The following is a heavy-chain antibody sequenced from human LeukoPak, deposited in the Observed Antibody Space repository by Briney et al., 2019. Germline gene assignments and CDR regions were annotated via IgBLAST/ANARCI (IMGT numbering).Heavy chain of an antibody. CDR2: ISYDGSNK. CDR3: AKDLQNTAMVLDY. CDR1: GFTFSSYG. D-gene: IGHD5-18*01. J-gene: IGHJ4*02. Sequence: GGSVRLSCAASGFTFSSYGMHWVRQAPGKGLEWVAVISYDGSNKYYADSVKGRFTISRDNSKNTLYLQMNSLRAEDTAVYYCAKDLQNTAMVLDYWGQGTLVTVSS. V-gene: IGHV3-30*18.